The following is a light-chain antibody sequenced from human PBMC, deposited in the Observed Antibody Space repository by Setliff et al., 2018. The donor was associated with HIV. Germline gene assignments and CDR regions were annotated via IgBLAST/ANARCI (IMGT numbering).Light chain of an antibody. J-gene: IGKJ4*01. V-gene: IGKV3-20*01. CDR2: GAS. CDR3: QQYDTSPLT. CDR1: QSFSSGY. Sequence: EIVLTQSPGTLSLSPGERATLSCRASQSFSSGYLAWYQQKPGQAPRLLIYGASSRATGIPDRFSGSGSGTDFTLTISRLEPEDFAVYYCQQYDTSPLTFGGGTKVDIK.